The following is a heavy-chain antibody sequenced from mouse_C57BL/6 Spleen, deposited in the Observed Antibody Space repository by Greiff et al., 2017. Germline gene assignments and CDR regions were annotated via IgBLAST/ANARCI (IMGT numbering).Heavy chain of an antibody. Sequence: QVQLQQSGAELVRPGASVTLSCKASGYTFTDYEMHWVKQTPVHGLEWIGAIDPETGGTAYNQKVKGKDILTADKSSSTAYMELRSLTSEDSAVYYCTRRGGTGSMAYSGQGTSVPVSA. CDR1: GYTFTDYE. CDR3: TRRGGTGSMAY. J-gene: IGHJ4*01. D-gene: IGHD3-3*01. V-gene: IGHV1-15*01. CDR2: IDPETGGT.